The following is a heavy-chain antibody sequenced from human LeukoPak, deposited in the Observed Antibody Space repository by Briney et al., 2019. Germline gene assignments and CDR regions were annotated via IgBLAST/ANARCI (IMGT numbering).Heavy chain of an antibody. J-gene: IGHJ4*02. D-gene: IGHD3-22*01. Sequence: SETLSLTCTVSGGSISSYFWSWIRQPPGKGLEWLGYIYYSGSTNYNPSLKSRVTISVDTSKNQFSRKRSPVTAADTAVYYCATGYNYYDSSGSFDYWGQGTLVTVSS. CDR3: ATGYNYYDSSGSFDY. CDR2: IYYSGST. CDR1: GGSISSYF. V-gene: IGHV4-59*08.